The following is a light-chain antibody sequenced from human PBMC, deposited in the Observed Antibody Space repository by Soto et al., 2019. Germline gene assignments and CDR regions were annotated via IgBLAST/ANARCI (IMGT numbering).Light chain of an antibody. Sequence: QSALTQPPSASGSPGQSVTISCTGTSSDVGGYNYVSWYQQHPGKAPKLMIYDVTKRPSGVPDRFSGSKSGTTASLTVSGLQAEDEADYYCSSYAGSNNVVVFGGGTKLTVL. CDR3: SSYAGSNNVVV. CDR2: DVT. J-gene: IGLJ2*01. V-gene: IGLV2-8*01. CDR1: SSDVGGYNY.